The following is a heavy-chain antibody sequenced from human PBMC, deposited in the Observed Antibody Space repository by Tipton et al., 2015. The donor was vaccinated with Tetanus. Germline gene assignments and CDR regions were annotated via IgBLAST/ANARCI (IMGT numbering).Heavy chain of an antibody. Sequence: SLRLSCVGSGFLISSYAMNWVRQVPGEGPEWVSGVSASGNTNYADSVDGRFTISRDNAKNTMYLQMNSLRAEDTATYYCAKLKSRGDSSAIEHWGQGTLVTVSS. CDR1: GFLISSYA. CDR2: VSASGNT. D-gene: IGHD2-21*02. J-gene: IGHJ4*02. CDR3: AKLKSRGDSSAIEH. V-gene: IGHV3-23*01.